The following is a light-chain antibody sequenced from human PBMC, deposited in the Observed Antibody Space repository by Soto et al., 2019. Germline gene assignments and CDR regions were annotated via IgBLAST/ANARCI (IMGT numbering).Light chain of an antibody. CDR3: QQYGSSPLT. Sequence: EIVLTQSPGTLSLSPGERATLSCRASQSVSSSYLAWYQQKPGQAPRLLIYGESSRSTGIPDRLSGSGSGTDFTLTISRLEPEDFAVYYCQQYGSSPLTFGGGTKVEI. J-gene: IGKJ4*01. V-gene: IGKV3-20*01. CDR1: QSVSSSY. CDR2: GES.